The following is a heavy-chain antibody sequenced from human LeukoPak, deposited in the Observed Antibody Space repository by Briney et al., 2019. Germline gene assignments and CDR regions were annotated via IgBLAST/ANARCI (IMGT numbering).Heavy chain of an antibody. V-gene: IGHV5-10-1*01. CDR2: IDPSDSYT. CDR1: GYTFIHYW. J-gene: IGHJ3*01. CDR3: ERHGPTYFYDSSGVFDV. D-gene: IGHD3-22*01. Sequence: GESLKISCQTSGYTFIHYWISWVRQVPGKGLEWMGRIDPSDSYTNYGPPFQGHITISADRSLNTSYLQWSGLKASDTAMYFCERHGPTYFYDSSGVFDVWGRGTMVIVSS.